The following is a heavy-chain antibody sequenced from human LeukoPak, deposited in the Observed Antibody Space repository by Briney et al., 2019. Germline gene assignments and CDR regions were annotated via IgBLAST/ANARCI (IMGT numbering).Heavy chain of an antibody. J-gene: IGHJ6*03. Sequence: GGSLRLSCAASGFTFSTYGMTWVRQAPGKGLEWVSAISGSAATTFYADSVKGRFTISRDNAKNSLYLQMNSLRAEDTAVYYCARQIEDSSGWYLRYYYYYMDVWGKGTTVTISS. CDR3: ARQIEDSSGWYLRYYYYYMDV. CDR1: GFTFSTYG. D-gene: IGHD6-19*01. CDR2: ISGSAATT. V-gene: IGHV3-23*01.